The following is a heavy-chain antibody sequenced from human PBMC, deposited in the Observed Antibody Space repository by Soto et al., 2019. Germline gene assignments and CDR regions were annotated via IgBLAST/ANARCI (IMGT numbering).Heavy chain of an antibody. CDR1: CFTFTSYY. CDR2: INPSDST. V-gene: IGHV1-46*04. J-gene: IGHJ4*02. CDR3: ARADRSDYNGVSRDY. Sequence: ASVKVSFKASCFTFTSYYIHCVRQAPVQGLEWLGIINPSDSTSYTQNLQGRVTMTRDTSTSTLYMELSSLRSEDTAVYYCARADRSDYNGVSRDYSGKGT. D-gene: IGHD4-4*01.